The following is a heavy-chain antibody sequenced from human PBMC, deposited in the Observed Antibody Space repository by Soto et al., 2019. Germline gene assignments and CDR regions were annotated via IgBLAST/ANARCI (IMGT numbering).Heavy chain of an antibody. CDR1: GGSISSSSYY. Sequence: QLQLQESGPGLVKPSETLSLTCTVSGGSISSSSYYWGWIRQPPGKGLEWIGSIYYSGSTYYNPSLKSRVTISVDTSKNQFSLKLSSVTAADTAVYYCASQTPRGYSGSDTMAFDYWGQGTLVTVSS. D-gene: IGHD5-12*01. CDR3: ASQTPRGYSGSDTMAFDY. CDR2: IYYSGST. J-gene: IGHJ4*02. V-gene: IGHV4-39*01.